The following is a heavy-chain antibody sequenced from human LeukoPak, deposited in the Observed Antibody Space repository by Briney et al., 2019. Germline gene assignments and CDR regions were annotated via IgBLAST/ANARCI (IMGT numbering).Heavy chain of an antibody. J-gene: IGHJ4*02. CDR1: GYTFTSYG. V-gene: IGHV1-18*01. CDR3: ARDRQCGY. Sequence: PAAPVKVSCKASGYTFTSYGISWVRQAPGQGLEWMGWISPYNGNTNYAPKLQGRLPMTTDTSTSTAYMELRSLRSDDTAVYYCARDRQCGYWGQGTLVTVSS. D-gene: IGHD2-21*01. CDR2: ISPYNGNT.